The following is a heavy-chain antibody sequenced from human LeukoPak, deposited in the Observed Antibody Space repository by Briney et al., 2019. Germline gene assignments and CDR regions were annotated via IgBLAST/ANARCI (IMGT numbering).Heavy chain of an antibody. CDR2: IKTKTDGGTT. D-gene: IGHD3-10*01. V-gene: IGHV3-15*01. Sequence: GGSLRLSCAASGFTFSRYEMNWVRQAPGKGLEWVGRIKTKTDGGTTDYAAPVQGRFTISRDDSKNTLYLQMNSLKTEDTAVYYCATDRPWRGVYWGQGTLVTVSS. CDR3: ATDRPWRGVY. J-gene: IGHJ4*02. CDR1: GFTFSRYE.